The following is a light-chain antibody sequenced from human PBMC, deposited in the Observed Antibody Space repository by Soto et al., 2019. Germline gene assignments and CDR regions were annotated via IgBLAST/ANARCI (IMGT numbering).Light chain of an antibody. J-gene: IGKJ1*01. CDR1: QSISSY. Sequence: DIQMTQSPSSLSASVGDRFTITCRASQSISSYLNWYQQKPGKAPKLLIYAASSLQSGVPSRFSGSGSGTDFTLTISSLQPEDFATYYCQQSYSTRQWTFGQGTKVDIK. CDR2: AAS. V-gene: IGKV1-39*01. CDR3: QQSYSTRQWT.